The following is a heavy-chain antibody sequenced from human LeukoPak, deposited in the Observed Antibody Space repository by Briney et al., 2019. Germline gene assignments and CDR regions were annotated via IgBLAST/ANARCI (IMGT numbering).Heavy chain of an antibody. V-gene: IGHV3-13*01. Sequence: GRSLRLSCAASGFIFSSYDMHWVRHLTGKGLEWVSAIGTLADTFYAGSVKGRFTISRENAEKSLYLQMSNLRVGDTAVYYCARGPVGGWLRNGMDVWGQGTTVTVYS. CDR2: IGTLADT. CDR1: GFIFSSYD. J-gene: IGHJ6*02. CDR3: ARGPVGGWLRNGMDV. D-gene: IGHD5-24*01.